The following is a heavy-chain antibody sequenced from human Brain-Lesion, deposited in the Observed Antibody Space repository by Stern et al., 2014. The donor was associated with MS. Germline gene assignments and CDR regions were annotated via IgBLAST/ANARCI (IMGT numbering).Heavy chain of an antibody. CDR2: INPHTGGT. CDR3: ARDQRGITIFGVVTDYYYLGMDV. CDR1: GYIFTGYY. Sequence: QLVQSGAEVKKPGASGKVSCKASGYIFTGYYIHWVRQAPGQGLEWMAWINPHTGGTNYATKFQGRVNMSRDTSISTAYVELSSLTSDDTAVYYCARDQRGITIFGVVTDYYYLGMDVWGQGTTVTVSS. J-gene: IGHJ6*02. D-gene: IGHD3-3*01. V-gene: IGHV1-2*02.